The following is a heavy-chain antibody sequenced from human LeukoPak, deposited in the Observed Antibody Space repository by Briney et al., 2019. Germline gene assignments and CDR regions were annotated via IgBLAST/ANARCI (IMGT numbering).Heavy chain of an antibody. J-gene: IGHJ4*02. CDR2: MNPNSGNT. CDR3: ARGLGIAVGSLDY. D-gene: IGHD6-19*01. V-gene: IGHV1-8*01. CDR1: GYTFTSYD. Sequence: GASVKVSCKASGYTFTSYDINWVRQATGQGLEWMGWMNPNSGNTGYAQKFQGRVTMTRDTSTSAVYMELSSLGSEDTAVYYCARGLGIAVGSLDYWGQGTLVTVSS.